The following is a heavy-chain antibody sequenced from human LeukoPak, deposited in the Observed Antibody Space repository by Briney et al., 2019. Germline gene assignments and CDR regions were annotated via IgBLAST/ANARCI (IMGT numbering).Heavy chain of an antibody. CDR2: ISGSGGST. V-gene: IGHV3-23*01. J-gene: IGHJ6*02. Sequence: PGGSLRLSCAASGFTFSSYAMSWVRQAPGKGLEWVSAISGSGGSTYYADSVKGRFTISRDNSNNTLYLQMNSLRAADPAVYYCANGMIVYLHYSGMDVWGQGTTVTVSS. D-gene: IGHD3-16*01. CDR1: GFTFSSYA. CDR3: ANGMIVYLHYSGMDV.